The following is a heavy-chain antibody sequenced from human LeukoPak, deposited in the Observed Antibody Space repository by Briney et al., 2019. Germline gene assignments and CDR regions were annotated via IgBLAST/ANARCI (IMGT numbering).Heavy chain of an antibody. CDR3: ARRSYRGVIGLYYYYYMDV. J-gene: IGHJ6*03. CDR1: GYTFTSYA. Sequence: GASVKVSCKASGYTFTSYAMHWVRQAPGQRLEWMGWINAGNGNTKYSQKFQGRVTITRDTSASTAYMELSSLRSEDTAVYYCARRSYRGVIGLYYYYYMDVWGKGTPVTVSS. CDR2: INAGNGNT. V-gene: IGHV1-3*01. D-gene: IGHD3-16*02.